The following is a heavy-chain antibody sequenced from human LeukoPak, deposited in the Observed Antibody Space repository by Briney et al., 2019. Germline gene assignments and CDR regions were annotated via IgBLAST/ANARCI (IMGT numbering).Heavy chain of an antibody. J-gene: IGHJ5*02. CDR2: IKEDGSET. CDR1: GFIFKKYW. Sequence: GGSLRLSCAASGFIFKKYWMNWVRQVPGKGLECLANIKEDGSETYYADSVKGRFTISRDNAKNSLNLQMNSLRAEDTAVYYCATTSNAPGNHWGQGTLVTVSS. CDR3: ATTSNAPGNH. V-gene: IGHV3-7*01.